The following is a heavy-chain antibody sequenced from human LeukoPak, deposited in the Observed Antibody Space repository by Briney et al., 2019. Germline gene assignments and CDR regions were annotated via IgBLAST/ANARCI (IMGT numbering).Heavy chain of an antibody. CDR3: ARDVHCSSTSCYPNYYYYYMDV. CDR2: ISYSSSYI. V-gene: IGHV3-21*01. J-gene: IGHJ6*03. D-gene: IGHD2-2*01. CDR1: GFTFSSYS. Sequence: GGSLLLSCAASGFTFSSYSMNWVRQDPGKGLEWVLCISYSSSYIYYADSVKGRFTISRDNAKNSLYLQMNSRRAEDTAVYYCARDVHCSSTSCYPNYYYYYMDVWGKGTTVTVSS.